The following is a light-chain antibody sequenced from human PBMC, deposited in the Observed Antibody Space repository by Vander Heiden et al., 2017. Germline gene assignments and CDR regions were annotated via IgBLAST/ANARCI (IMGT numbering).Light chain of an antibody. CDR2: LVI. Sequence: YVLTQPSSVPVAPGQTARLTCGGNNIGSKRVHWYQPKPGQAPVLVVVLVIDRPTGIPARFSGANSGNTARLTTTRAEAGDEANDDGQFYDHTSDHSGVVFGGGTKLTVL. V-gene: IGLV3-21*02. J-gene: IGLJ2*01. CDR1: NIGSKR. CDR3: QFYDHTSDHSGVV.